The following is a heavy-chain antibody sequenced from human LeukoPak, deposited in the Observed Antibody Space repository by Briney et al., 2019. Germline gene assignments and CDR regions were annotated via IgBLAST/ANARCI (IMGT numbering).Heavy chain of an antibody. D-gene: IGHD2-15*01. CDR2: INPNSGGT. CDR3: ATLGSVVVVAATRWFDP. V-gene: IGHV1-2*06. J-gene: IGHJ5*02. Sequence: GASVKVSCKASGYTFTGYYMHWVRRAPGQGLEWMGRINPNSGGTNYAQKFQGRVTMTRDTSISTAYMELSRLRSDDTAVYYCATLGSVVVVAATRWFDPWGQGTLVTVSS. CDR1: GYTFTGYY.